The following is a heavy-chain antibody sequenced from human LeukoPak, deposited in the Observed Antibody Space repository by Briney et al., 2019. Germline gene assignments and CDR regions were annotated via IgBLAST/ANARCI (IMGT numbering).Heavy chain of an antibody. CDR3: VRGYSFGPYGMDV. CDR2: ISERGGST. Sequence: GGSLRLSCSASGFPFSSYAMHWVRQPPGKGLEYVSAISERGGSTYYADSVKGRFTISRDNSKNTLYLQMSSLRAEDTAVYFCVRGYSFGPYGMDVWGQGTTVTVSS. J-gene: IGHJ6*02. D-gene: IGHD2-15*01. V-gene: IGHV3-64D*09. CDR1: GFPFSSYA.